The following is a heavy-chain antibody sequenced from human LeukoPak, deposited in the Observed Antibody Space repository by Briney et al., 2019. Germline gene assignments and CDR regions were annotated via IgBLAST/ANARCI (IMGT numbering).Heavy chain of an antibody. CDR1: RFTFSTYW. J-gene: IGHJ3*02. D-gene: IGHD5-18*01. CDR2: TNQDGTEK. Sequence: GGSLRLSCAASRFTFSTYWMSWVRQAPGKGLEWVANTNQDGTEKNYVDSVKGRFTISRDNAENSLYLQMNSLRAEDTAVYYCATDRGYSTFDIWGQGTMVTVSS. CDR3: ATDRGYSTFDI. V-gene: IGHV3-7*05.